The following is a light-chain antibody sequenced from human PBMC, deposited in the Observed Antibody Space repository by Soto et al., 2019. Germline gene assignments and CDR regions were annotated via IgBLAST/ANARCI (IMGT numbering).Light chain of an antibody. J-gene: IGKJ2*01. CDR1: QSVASN. V-gene: IGKV3-15*01. CDR3: QQYHNWPPQYT. CDR2: GAS. Sequence: EIVMTQSPASLSVSPGDGVTLSCRASQSVASNVAWYQQKPGQGPRLLIHGASTRAVGVPARFSGSGSGTDFTLTSSSLQSEDFAFYYCQQYHNWPPQYTFGQGTKLQIK.